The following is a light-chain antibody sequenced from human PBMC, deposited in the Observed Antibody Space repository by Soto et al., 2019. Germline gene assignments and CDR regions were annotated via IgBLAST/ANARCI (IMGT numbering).Light chain of an antibody. CDR2: GAS. J-gene: IGKJ1*01. CDR3: QQYDSSPRT. V-gene: IGKV3-20*01. CDR1: QSVNINY. Sequence: EIMLTQSPGTLSLSPGERATLSCRASQSVNINYLAWYQRKPGQGPRLLMYGASSRATGIPDRFSGSGSGTDFTLTINRLDPEDFAVYYCQQYDSSPRTFGQGTRVEIK.